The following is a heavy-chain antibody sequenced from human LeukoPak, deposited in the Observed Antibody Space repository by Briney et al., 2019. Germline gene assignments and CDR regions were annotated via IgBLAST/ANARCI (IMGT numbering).Heavy chain of an antibody. CDR1: GGSISSGGYY. Sequence: SETLSLTCTVSGGSISSGGYYWSWIRQHPGKGLEWIGYIYYSGSTYYNPSLKSRVTISVDTSKNQFSLKLSSVTAADTAVYYCARDVHFIAVAGIGTYWGQGTLVTVSS. V-gene: IGHV4-31*03. CDR3: ARDVHFIAVAGIGTY. D-gene: IGHD6-19*01. J-gene: IGHJ4*02. CDR2: IYYSGST.